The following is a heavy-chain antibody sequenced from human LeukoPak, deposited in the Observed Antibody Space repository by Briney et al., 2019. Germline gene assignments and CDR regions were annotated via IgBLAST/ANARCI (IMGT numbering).Heavy chain of an antibody. Sequence: PSETLSLTCSVSGGSITSSSYYWLWIRQTPGKGLEWIVSVYYSGSTHYNPSLRSRITISVDRSKNQFSLKVTSVTAADSAMYYCARNASDIAVPSASIFDYWGQGILVTVSS. CDR1: GGSITSSSYY. J-gene: IGHJ4*02. CDR2: VYYSGST. V-gene: IGHV4-39*01. CDR3: ARNASDIAVPSASIFDY. D-gene: IGHD6-19*01.